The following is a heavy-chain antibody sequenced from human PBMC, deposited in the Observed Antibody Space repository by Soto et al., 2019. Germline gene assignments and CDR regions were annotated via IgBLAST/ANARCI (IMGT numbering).Heavy chain of an antibody. V-gene: IGHV4-30-4*01. CDR2: IYYSGST. Sequence: LSETLSLTCTVSGGSISSGDYYWSWIRQPPGKGLEWIGYIYYSGSTYYNPSLKSRVTISVDTSKNQFSLKLSSVTAADTAVYYCARAPISFPPRGDSSGSTPFGYWGQGPRVTAPQ. CDR1: GGSISSGDYY. D-gene: IGHD3-22*01. CDR3: ARAPISFPPRGDSSGSTPFGY. J-gene: IGHJ4*02.